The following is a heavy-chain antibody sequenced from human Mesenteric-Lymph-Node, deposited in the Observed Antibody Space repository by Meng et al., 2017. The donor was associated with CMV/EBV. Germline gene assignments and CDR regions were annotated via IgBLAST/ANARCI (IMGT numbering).Heavy chain of an antibody. D-gene: IGHD5-12*01. CDR2: IRFDGDNK. J-gene: IGHJ3*01. CDR3: AKGDKVATITHV. CDR1: GFTFGSYG. Sequence: GGSLRLSCAASGFTFGSYGMHWVRQAPGKGLEWVAFIRFDGDNKYYADSVKGRFTISRDNSKNTLYLQMNSLRPEDTAVYYCAKGDKVATITHVWGQGTMVTVSS. V-gene: IGHV3-30*02.